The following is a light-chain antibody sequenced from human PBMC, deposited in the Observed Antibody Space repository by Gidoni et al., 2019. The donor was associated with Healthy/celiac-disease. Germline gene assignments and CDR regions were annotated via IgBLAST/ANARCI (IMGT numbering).Light chain of an antibody. CDR1: SSDVWSYNL. CDR3: CSYAGSITSV. J-gene: IGLJ1*01. CDR2: EVS. Sequence: QSAMTQPASVSGSPGQSITISCTGTSSDVWSYNLVSWYQQHPGKAPKLMIYEVSKRPSVVSNRFSGSKSGNTASLTISGLQAEDEADYYCCSYAGSITSVFGTGTKVTVL. V-gene: IGLV2-23*02.